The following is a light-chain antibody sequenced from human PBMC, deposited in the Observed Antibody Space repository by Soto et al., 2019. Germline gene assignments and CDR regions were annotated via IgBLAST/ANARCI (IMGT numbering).Light chain of an antibody. J-gene: IGKJ1*01. CDR2: GAS. Sequence: EIVLTQSPGTLSLSPGERATLSCRASQSVSSSYLAWYQQKPGQAPRLLIYGASSRATGIPDRFSGSGSGTDFTLTISRLEPEDIAVYYCQQYGSSRVTFGQGTKVEIK. CDR3: QQYGSSRVT. V-gene: IGKV3-20*01. CDR1: QSVSSSY.